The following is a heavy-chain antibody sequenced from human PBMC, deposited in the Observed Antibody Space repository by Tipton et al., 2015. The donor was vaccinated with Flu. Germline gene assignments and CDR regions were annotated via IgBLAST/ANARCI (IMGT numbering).Heavy chain of an antibody. CDR1: GYTFTSYD. Sequence: QSGAEVKKPGASVKVSCKASGYTFTSYDINWVRQATGQGLEWMGWMNPNSGHTGYAQKFQGRVTMTRDTSISTAFMELSSLRSDDTAVYYCARVRKNGYEHDLVFDYWGQGTLVTVSS. CDR2: MNPNSGHT. V-gene: IGHV1-8*01. J-gene: IGHJ4*02. CDR3: ARVRKNGYEHDLVFDY. D-gene: IGHD5-12*01.